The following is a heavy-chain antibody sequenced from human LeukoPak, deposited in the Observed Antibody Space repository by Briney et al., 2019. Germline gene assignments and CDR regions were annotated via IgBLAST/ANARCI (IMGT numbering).Heavy chain of an antibody. V-gene: IGHV1-2*02. CDR3: ARGVTARGFYYYMDV. Sequence: GASVKVSCKASEYTFTGYYIHWVRQAPGQGLEWMGWINPNSGGTNYAQKFQGRVTMTRDTSISTAYMELGRLRSDDTAVYYCARGVTARGFYYYMDVWGKGTTVTISS. CDR1: EYTFTGYY. CDR2: INPNSGGT. J-gene: IGHJ6*03. D-gene: IGHD2-21*02.